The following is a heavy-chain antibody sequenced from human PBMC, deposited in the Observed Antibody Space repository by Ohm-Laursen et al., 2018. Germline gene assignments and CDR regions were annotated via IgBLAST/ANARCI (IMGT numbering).Heavy chain of an antibody. CDR3: ARAGDGYKRLDY. Sequence: GSSVKVSCKASGYTFTGYSMHWVRQAPGQGLEWMGWINPSSGDTNSEQKFRGRVAMTRDTSISTTYMELSSLTSDDTAVYYCARAGDGYKRLDYWGQGTLVTVSS. CDR1: GYTFTGYS. V-gene: IGHV1-2*02. D-gene: IGHD5-24*01. CDR2: INPSSGDT. J-gene: IGHJ4*02.